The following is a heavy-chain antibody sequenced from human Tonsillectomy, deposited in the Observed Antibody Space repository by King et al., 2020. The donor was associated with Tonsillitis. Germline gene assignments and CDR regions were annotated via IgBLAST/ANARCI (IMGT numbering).Heavy chain of an antibody. D-gene: IGHD3-22*01. CDR1: GGSISSDSYY. CDR2: IYTSGST. CDR3: ARENRYYYDSSGYYPRGWFDP. J-gene: IGHJ5*02. V-gene: IGHV4-61*02. Sequence: QLQESGPGLVKPSQTLSLTCTVSGGSISSDSYYWSWIRQPAGKGLEWIGRIYTSGSTNYNPSLKSRVTISVDTSKSQFSLKLNSVTAADTAVYYCARENRYYYDSSGYYPRGWFDPWGQGTRVTVSS.